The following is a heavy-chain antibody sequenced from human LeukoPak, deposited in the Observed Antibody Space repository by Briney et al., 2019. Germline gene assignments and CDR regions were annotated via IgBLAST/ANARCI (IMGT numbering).Heavy chain of an antibody. CDR1: GDPIRSGYY. CDR2: IYYSGTT. V-gene: IGHV4-38-2*01. D-gene: IGHD1-26*01. J-gene: IGHJ2*01. CDR3: ARLGYSGSYYKGWYFDL. Sequence: SETLSLTCAVSGDPIRSGYYWGWIRQPPGKGLEWIGSIYYSGTTHYNPSLKSRVTISVDTSKNQFSLTLSPVTAADTAVYYCARLGYSGSYYKGWYFDLGGRGTLVTVSS.